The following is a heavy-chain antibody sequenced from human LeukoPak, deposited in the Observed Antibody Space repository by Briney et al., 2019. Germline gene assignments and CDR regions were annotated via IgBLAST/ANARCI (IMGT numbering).Heavy chain of an antibody. CDR2: IYTSGST. CDR1: GGSISSYY. D-gene: IGHD3-3*01. CDR3: ARQNEWLGAFDI. V-gene: IGHV4-4*09. J-gene: IGHJ3*02. Sequence: SETLSLTCTVSGGSISSYYWSWIRQPPGKGLKWIGYIYTSGSTNYNPSLKSRVTISVDTSKNQFSLKLSSVAAADTAVYYCARQNEWLGAFDIWGQGTMVTVSS.